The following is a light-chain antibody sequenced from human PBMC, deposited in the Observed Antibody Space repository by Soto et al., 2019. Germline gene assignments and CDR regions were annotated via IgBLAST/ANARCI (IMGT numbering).Light chain of an antibody. CDR2: ENN. V-gene: IGLV1-51*02. J-gene: IGLJ3*02. CDR1: SSNIGNNY. Sequence: QAVLTQPPSVSAAPGQKVTISCSGSSSNIGNNYVSWYQQFPGTAPKLLIYENNKRPSGIPDRFSGSKSGTSATLGITGLQTGDEADYYCGTWDSSLSARVFGGGTKSPS. CDR3: GTWDSSLSARV.